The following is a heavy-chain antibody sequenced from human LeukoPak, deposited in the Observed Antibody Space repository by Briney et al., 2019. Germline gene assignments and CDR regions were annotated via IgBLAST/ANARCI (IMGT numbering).Heavy chain of an antibody. D-gene: IGHD2-21*01. CDR1: GFTFSNYG. CDR2: LHHTGLSP. Sequence: GGSLRLSCAASGFTFSNYGMNWVRQAPGKGVAWVSGLHHTGLSPNYAGSVKGRFTISRDNFKSTLYLQMNSLRVEDTALYYCAKIAVSWVSCTIDYWGQGTLVTVS. CDR3: AKIAVSWVSCTIDY. V-gene: IGHV3-23*05. J-gene: IGHJ4*02.